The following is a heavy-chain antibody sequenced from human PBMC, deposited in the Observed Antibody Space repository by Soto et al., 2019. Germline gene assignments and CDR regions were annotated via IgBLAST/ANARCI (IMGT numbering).Heavy chain of an antibody. CDR3: AKDSSIWYDHHVDN. CDR2: ISHNGDAT. CDR1: GFTFGGYA. J-gene: IGHJ4*02. D-gene: IGHD6-13*01. Sequence: EVQLLESGGGLAQPGGSLRLSCAASGFTFGGYAISWVRQAPGRGLDWVSGISHNGDATYYADSVQGRCTISRDNSRTTLYLQMNILGAEDTAVYYCAKDSSIWYDHHVDNWGQGILVTVSS. V-gene: IGHV3-23*01.